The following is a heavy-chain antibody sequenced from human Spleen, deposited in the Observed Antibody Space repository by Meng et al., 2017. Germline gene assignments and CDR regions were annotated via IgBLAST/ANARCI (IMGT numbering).Heavy chain of an antibody. J-gene: IGHJ4*02. V-gene: IGHV4-4*02. D-gene: IGHD4-17*01. CDR1: GVSISSNTW. Sequence: QVQLQESGPGLVRPSGTLSLTCGVSGVSISSNTWWSWVRQPPGKGLEWIGESHHSGSTNYNPSLKSRVTISVDKSQNQFSLRLTSVTATDTAVYYCTTLYGDGDSTSWGQGTLVTVSS. CDR2: SHHSGST. CDR3: TTLYGDGDSTS.